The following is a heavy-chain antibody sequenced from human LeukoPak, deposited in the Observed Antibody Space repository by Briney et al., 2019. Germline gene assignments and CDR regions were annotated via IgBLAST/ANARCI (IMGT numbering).Heavy chain of an antibody. CDR2: VSHNGAT. Sequence: SETLSLTCAVSGASVSSSSYFWGWIRQAPGEGPEWLGSVSHNGATYYNPSLKSRVTISLDLSKNQFTLTVTSVTVADTALYFCASRNGVSPTAVETWFDSWGQGTLITVSS. CDR1: GASVSSSSYF. J-gene: IGHJ5*01. D-gene: IGHD2-8*01. V-gene: IGHV4-39*06. CDR3: ASRNGVSPTAVETWFDS.